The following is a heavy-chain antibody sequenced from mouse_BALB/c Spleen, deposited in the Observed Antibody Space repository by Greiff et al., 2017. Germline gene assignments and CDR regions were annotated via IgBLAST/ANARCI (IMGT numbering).Heavy chain of an antibody. CDR1: GYTFSSYW. J-gene: IGHJ3*01. CDR2: ILPGSGST. Sequence: VQLQQSGAELMKPGASVKISCKATGYTFSSYWIEWVKQRPGHGLEWIGEILPGSGSTNYNEKFKGKATFTADTSSNTAYMQLSSLTSEDSAVYYCARLVGDDYDWFAYWGQGTLVTVSA. V-gene: IGHV1-9*01. D-gene: IGHD2-4*01. CDR3: ARLVGDDYDWFAY.